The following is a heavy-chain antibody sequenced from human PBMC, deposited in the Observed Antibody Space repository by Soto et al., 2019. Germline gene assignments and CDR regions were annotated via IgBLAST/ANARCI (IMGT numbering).Heavy chain of an antibody. J-gene: IGHJ6*02. D-gene: IGHD6-19*01. CDR1: GFTFSSYG. CDR3: ARETEVAGTRYYYYYCGMDV. CDR2: IWYDGSNK. Sequence: GGSLRLSCAASGFTFSSYGMHWVRQAPGKGLEWVAVIWYDGSNKYYADSVKGRFTISRDNSKNTLYLQMNSLRAEDTAVYYCARETEVAGTRYYYYYCGMDVWGQGTTVTVSS. V-gene: IGHV3-33*01.